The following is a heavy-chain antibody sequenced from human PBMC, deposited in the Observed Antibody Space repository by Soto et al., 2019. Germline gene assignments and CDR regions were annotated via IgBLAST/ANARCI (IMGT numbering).Heavy chain of an antibody. CDR3: AKGPPYSGYEVSDY. V-gene: IGHV3-30*18. Sequence: GGSLRLSCAASGFTFSSYGVHWVRQAPGKGLEWVAVISYDGSNKYYADSVKGRFTISRDSSKNTLYLQMNSLRAEDTAVYYCAKGPPYSGYEVSDYWGQGTLVTVSS. D-gene: IGHD5-12*01. CDR2: ISYDGSNK. CDR1: GFTFSSYG. J-gene: IGHJ4*02.